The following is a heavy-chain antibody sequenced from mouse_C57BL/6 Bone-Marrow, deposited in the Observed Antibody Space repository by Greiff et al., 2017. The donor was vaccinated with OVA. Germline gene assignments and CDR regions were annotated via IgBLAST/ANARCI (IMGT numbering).Heavy chain of an antibody. CDR2: IYPGGGYT. J-gene: IGHJ3*01. D-gene: IGHD1-1*01. Sequence: VQLVESGAELVRPGTSVKMSCKASGYTFTNYWIGWAKQRPGHGLEWIGDIYPGGGYTNYNEKFKGKATLTADKSSSTAYMQFSSLTSEDSAIYYCARGDYYGSSYGFAYWGQGTLVTVSA. V-gene: IGHV1-63*01. CDR1: GYTFTNYW. CDR3: ARGDYYGSSYGFAY.